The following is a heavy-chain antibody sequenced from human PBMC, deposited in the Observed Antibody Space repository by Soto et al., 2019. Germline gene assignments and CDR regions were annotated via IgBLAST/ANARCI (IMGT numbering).Heavy chain of an antibody. CDR2: INHSGST. CDR1: GGSFSGYY. Sequence: PSETLSLTCAVYGGSFSGYYWSWIRQPPGKGLEWIGEINHSGSTNYNPSLKSRVTISVDTSKNQFSLKLSSVTAADTAVYYCARGRSTMVRGVIIHFDYWGQGTLVTVS. CDR3: ARGRSTMVRGVIIHFDY. J-gene: IGHJ4*02. V-gene: IGHV4-34*01. D-gene: IGHD3-10*01.